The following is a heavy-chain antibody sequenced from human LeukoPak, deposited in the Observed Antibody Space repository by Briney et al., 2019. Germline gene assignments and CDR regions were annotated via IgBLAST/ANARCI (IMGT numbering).Heavy chain of an antibody. CDR3: ARDSFETDIDY. D-gene: IGHD1-14*01. CDR1: GFSFSRYW. J-gene: IGHJ4*02. V-gene: IGHV3-7*01. CDR2: IKEDGSEQ. Sequence: GGSLRLSCVASGFSFSRYWMSWFRQAPGKGLEWVANIKEDGSEQYYADSLKGRFTISRDNVKNSLYLHINSLRAEDTAVYYCARDSFETDIDYWGQGTLVTVSS.